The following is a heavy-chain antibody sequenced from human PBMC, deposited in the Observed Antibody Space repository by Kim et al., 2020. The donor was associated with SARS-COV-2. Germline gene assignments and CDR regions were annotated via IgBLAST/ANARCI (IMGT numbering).Heavy chain of an antibody. CDR1: GFTLSSYN. J-gene: IGHJ3*02. V-gene: IGHV3-21*01. D-gene: IGHD2-15*01. CDR2: ISTSSSYI. CDR3: ARRFGSGAFDI. Sequence: GGSLRLSCAASGFTLSSYNMNWVRQAPGKGLEWVSSISTSSSYIYYADSVKGRFTISRDNAKNSLYLQMNSLRAEDTAVYYCARRFGSGAFDIWGQGTM.